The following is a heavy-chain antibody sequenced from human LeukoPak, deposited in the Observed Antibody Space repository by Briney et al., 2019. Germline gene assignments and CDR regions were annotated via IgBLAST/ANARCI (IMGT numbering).Heavy chain of an antibody. CDR2: IIPILGIA. CDR3: ASEDYDDILTGYFLY. J-gene: IGHJ4*02. Sequence: SVKVSCKASGGTFSSYTISWVRQAPGQGLEWMGRIIPILGIANYAQKFQGRVAITADKSTSTAYMELSSLRSEDTAVYYCASEDYDDILTGYFLYWGQGTLVTVSS. D-gene: IGHD3-9*01. V-gene: IGHV1-69*02. CDR1: GGTFSSYT.